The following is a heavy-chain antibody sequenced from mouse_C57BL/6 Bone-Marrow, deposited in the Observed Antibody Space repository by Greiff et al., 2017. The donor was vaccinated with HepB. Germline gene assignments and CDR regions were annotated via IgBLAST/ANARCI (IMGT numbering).Heavy chain of an antibody. CDR1: GFSLTSYG. D-gene: IGHD6-2*01. Sequence: VQLQQSGPGLVQPSQSLSITCTVSGFSLTSYGVHWVRQSPGKGLEWLGVIWRGGSTDYNADFMSRLSITKDNSKSQVFFKMNSLQADDTAIYYWDKMADAVVSLDFDVWGTGTTVTVAS. J-gene: IGHJ1*03. CDR2: IWRGGST. CDR3: DKMADAVVSLDFDV. V-gene: IGHV2-5*01.